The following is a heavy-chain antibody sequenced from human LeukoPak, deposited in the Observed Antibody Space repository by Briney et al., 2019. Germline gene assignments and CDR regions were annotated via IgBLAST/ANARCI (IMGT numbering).Heavy chain of an antibody. CDR1: GFTFSNYA. V-gene: IGHV3-30*04. CDR3: ARDDFGGFTSSWFH. Sequence: GGSLRLSCATSGFTFSNYAMHWVRQAPGKGLEWVAVVSYADSVKGRFTISRDYSENTLYLQMNSLRADDTAIYYCARDDFGGFTSSWFHWGQGTLVTVSS. D-gene: IGHD6-13*01. J-gene: IGHJ4*02. CDR2: VS.